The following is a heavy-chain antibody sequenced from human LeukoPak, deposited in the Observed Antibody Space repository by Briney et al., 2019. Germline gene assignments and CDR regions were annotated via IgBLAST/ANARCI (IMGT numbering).Heavy chain of an antibody. Sequence: ASVMVSCKASGYTFTGYYIHWVRQAPGQGLEWMGWINPNSGGTNYAQKFQGRVTMTRDTSISTAYMELSRLRSDDTAVYYCARVDVAIPSASLTYWGQGTLLIVSS. CDR3: ARVDVAIPSASLTY. D-gene: IGHD3-9*01. CDR2: INPNSGGT. CDR1: GYTFTGYY. V-gene: IGHV1-2*02. J-gene: IGHJ4*02.